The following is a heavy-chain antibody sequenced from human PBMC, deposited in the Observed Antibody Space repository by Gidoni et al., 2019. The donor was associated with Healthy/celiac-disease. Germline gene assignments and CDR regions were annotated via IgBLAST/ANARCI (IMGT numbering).Heavy chain of an antibody. CDR2: ISGSGGST. Sequence: EVQLLESGGGLVQPGGSLRLSSAASGFTFSSYAMSWVRQAPGKGLEWVSAISGSGGSTYYADSVKGRFTISRDNSKNTLYLQMNSLRAEDTAVYYCAKDLGVTMVRGAFDYWGQGTLVTVSS. D-gene: IGHD3-10*01. J-gene: IGHJ4*02. V-gene: IGHV3-23*01. CDR1: GFTFSSYA. CDR3: AKDLGVTMVRGAFDY.